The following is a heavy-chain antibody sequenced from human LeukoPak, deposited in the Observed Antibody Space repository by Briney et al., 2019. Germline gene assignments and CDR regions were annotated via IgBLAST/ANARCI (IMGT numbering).Heavy chain of an antibody. D-gene: IGHD2-15*01. CDR1: GYSISSDDY. J-gene: IGHJ6*03. CDR2: IHHSWST. V-gene: IGHV4-38-2*02. CDR3: ARDRGAYCSGGTCYPYYYYYMDV. Sequence: PSETLSLTCTVSGTVSGYSISSDDYWVWIRQPPGKGLEWIGSIHHSWSTYYNPSLKSRVIISVDTSKNQFSMRLSSVTAADTAVYYCARDRGAYCSGGTCYPYYYYYMDVWGKGTTVTISS.